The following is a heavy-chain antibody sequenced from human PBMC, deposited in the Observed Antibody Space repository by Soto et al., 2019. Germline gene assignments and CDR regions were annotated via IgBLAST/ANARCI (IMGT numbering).Heavy chain of an antibody. V-gene: IGHV3-72*01. CDR3: TTVTTVDYYFDY. Sequence: EVQLVESGGGLVPPGGSLRLSCAASGLTFSDRYMDWVRQAPGKGLEWVGRIRKKSNSYTTEYAESVKGRFIISRDDSTNSLYLQMSSLKTEDTAVYYCTTVTTVDYYFDYWGQGTLVTVSS. D-gene: IGHD4-17*01. CDR2: IRKKSNSYTT. J-gene: IGHJ4*02. CDR1: GLTFSDRY.